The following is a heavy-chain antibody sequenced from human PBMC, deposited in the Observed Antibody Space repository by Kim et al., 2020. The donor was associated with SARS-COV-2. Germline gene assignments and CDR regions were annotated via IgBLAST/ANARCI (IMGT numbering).Heavy chain of an antibody. CDR1: GGSFSGYY. V-gene: IGHV4-34*01. CDR3: ARVHDYVWGSYRYSWYFDL. J-gene: IGHJ2*01. Sequence: SETLSLTCAVYGGSFSGYYWSWIRQPPGKGLEWIGEINHSGSTNYNPSLKSRVTISVDTSKNQFSLKLSSVTAADTAVYYCARVHDYVWGSYRYSWYFDLWGRGTLVTVSS. CDR2: INHSGST. D-gene: IGHD3-16*02.